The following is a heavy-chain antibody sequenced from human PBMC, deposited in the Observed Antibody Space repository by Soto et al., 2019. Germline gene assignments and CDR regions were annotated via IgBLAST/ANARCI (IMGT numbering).Heavy chain of an antibody. CDR2: IYHSGST. J-gene: IGHJ5*02. V-gene: IGHV4-4*02. CDR3: AIIMSGSWGWFDP. D-gene: IGHD1-26*01. Sequence: SETLSLTSAVSGGSISSSNWWSWVRQPPGKGLEWIGEIYHSGSTTYNPSLKSRVTISVDKSKNQFSLKLSSVTAADTAVYYCAIIMSGSWGWFDPWGQGTLVTVSS. CDR1: GGSISSSNW.